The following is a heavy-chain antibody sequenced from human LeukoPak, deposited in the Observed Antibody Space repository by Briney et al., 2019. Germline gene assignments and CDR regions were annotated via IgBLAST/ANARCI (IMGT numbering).Heavy chain of an antibody. J-gene: IGHJ6*02. Sequence: GGSLRLSCSASGFTFCNYWMTCVREARGKGVEWVATINQDGGEEHSVESVKGRFTISRDNAKSSLFLQMNSLRGEDTAVYYCARVLSSSALSGGQGETHYYYYGMDVWGQGTTVTVSS. V-gene: IGHV3-7*02. CDR2: INQDGGEE. CDR1: GFTFCNYW. D-gene: IGHD6-19*01. CDR3: ARVLSSSALSGGQGETHYYYYGMDV.